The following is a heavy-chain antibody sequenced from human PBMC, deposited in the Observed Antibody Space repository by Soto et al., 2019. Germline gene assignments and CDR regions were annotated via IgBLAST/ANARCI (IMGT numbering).Heavy chain of an antibody. J-gene: IGHJ3*02. V-gene: IGHV3-33*01. CDR1: GFTFSSYG. D-gene: IGHD2-8*02. CDR2: IWYDGSNK. CDR3: ARSMAVSAYDAFDI. Sequence: QVQLVESGGGVVQPGRSLRLSCAASGFTFSSYGMHWVRQAPGKGLEWVAVIWYDGSNKYYADSVKGRFTISRDNSKNTRYLQMNSLRAEDTAVYYCARSMAVSAYDAFDIWGQGTMVTVSS.